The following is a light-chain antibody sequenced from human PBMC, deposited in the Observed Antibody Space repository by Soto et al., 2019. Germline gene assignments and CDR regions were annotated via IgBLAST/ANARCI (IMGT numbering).Light chain of an antibody. CDR1: QSLVHSDGNTY. CDR3: MQATQLPRT. CDR2: KIS. J-gene: IGKJ2*02. V-gene: IGKV2-24*01. Sequence: DIVLTQTPLSSPVTLGQPASISCRSSQSLVHSDGNTYLSWVLQRPGQPPRLLMYKISNRCSGVPVRMSDSGTGTDFTPRISMVEDGDVGVYYCMQATQLPRTFGQATKLDIK.